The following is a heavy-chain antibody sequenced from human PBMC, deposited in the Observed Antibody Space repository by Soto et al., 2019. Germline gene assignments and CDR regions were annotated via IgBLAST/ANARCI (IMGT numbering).Heavy chain of an antibody. CDR2: ISGSGGST. Sequence: GGSLRLSCAASGFTFSSYAMSWVRQAPGKGLEWVSAISGSGGSTYYADSVKGRFTISRDNSKNTLYLQMNSLRVEDTAVYYCAKDLVRGYSYGRPDYYYYGMDVWGQGTTVTVSS. D-gene: IGHD5-18*01. CDR1: GFTFSSYA. CDR3: AKDLVRGYSYGRPDYYYYGMDV. V-gene: IGHV3-23*01. J-gene: IGHJ6*02.